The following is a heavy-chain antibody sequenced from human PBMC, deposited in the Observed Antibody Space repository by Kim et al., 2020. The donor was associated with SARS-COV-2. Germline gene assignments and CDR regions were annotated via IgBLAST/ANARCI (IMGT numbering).Heavy chain of an antibody. J-gene: IGHJ4*02. CDR3: ASYYGSGI. CDR2: SYI. D-gene: IGHD3-10*01. Sequence: SYIYYADSVKGRFTISRDNAKNSLYLQMNSLRAEDTAVYYCASYYGSGIWGQGTLVTVSS. V-gene: IGHV3-21*01.